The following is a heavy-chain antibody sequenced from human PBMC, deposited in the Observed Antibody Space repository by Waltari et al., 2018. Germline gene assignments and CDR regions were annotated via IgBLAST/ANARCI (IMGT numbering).Heavy chain of an antibody. CDR1: GRSFSSLF. V-gene: IGHV4-59*11. J-gene: IGHJ3*02. CDR3: ARGGGAWGGDYNKDAFDI. CDR2: TYYSGST. D-gene: IGHD2-21*01. Sequence: QVQLQESGPGLVKPSETLSLTCTVSGRSFSSLFWLWFRQPPGKGLEWIGDTYYSGSTKYNPSLKSRVTISVDTAKNQFSQKLSSVTAADTAVYYGARGGGAWGGDYNKDAFDIWGQGTMVTVSS.